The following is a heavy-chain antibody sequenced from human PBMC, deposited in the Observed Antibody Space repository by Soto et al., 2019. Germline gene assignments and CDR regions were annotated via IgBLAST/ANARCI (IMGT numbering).Heavy chain of an antibody. CDR2: ISGSGGST. CDR1: GFTFSSYA. V-gene: IGHV3-23*01. J-gene: IGHJ4*02. Sequence: GGSLRLSCAASGFTFSSYAMSWVRQAPGKGLEWVSAISGSGGSTYYADSVKGRFTISRDNSKNTLYLQMNSLRAEDTAVYYCARETNNYYDSSGYLDYWGQGTLVTVSS. CDR3: ARETNNYYDSSGYLDY. D-gene: IGHD3-22*01.